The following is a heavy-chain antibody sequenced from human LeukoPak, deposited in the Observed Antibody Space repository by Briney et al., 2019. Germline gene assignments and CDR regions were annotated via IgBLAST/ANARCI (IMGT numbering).Heavy chain of an antibody. CDR1: GGTFSSYA. CDR3: ARVRVPGYYYDSSGYPPDFDY. Sequence: GASVKVSCKASGGTFSSYAISWVRQAPGQGLEWMGRIIPILGIANCAQKFQGRVTITADKSTSTAYMELSSLRSEDTAVYYCARVRVPGYYYDSSGYPPDFDYWGQGTLVTVSS. CDR2: IIPILGIA. J-gene: IGHJ4*02. D-gene: IGHD3-22*01. V-gene: IGHV1-69*04.